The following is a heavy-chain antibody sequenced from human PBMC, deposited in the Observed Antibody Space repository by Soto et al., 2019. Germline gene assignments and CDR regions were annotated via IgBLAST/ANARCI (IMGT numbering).Heavy chain of an antibody. CDR1: GFVVTDYY. D-gene: IGHD3-3*01. CDR2: FLIGGDT. CDR3: AREPLWSGPLPLDAFDL. J-gene: IGHJ3*01. V-gene: IGHV3-53*01. Sequence: PVGSVRLSCAASGFVVTDYYMSWVRQAPGKGLEWVAVFLIGGDTHYGESVKGRFTISRDNSKNTLYLQMNSLRAEDTAVYYCAREPLWSGPLPLDAFDLWGQGTMVTVSS.